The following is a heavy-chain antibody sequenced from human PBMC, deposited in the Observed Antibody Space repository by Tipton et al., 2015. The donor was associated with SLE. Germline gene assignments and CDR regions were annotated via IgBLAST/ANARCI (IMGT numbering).Heavy chain of an antibody. Sequence: GSLRLSCAVYGGSFSGYYWRWIRQPPGKGLEWIGEINHSGSTNYNPSLKSRVTISVDTSKNQFSLKLSSVTAADTSVYSCARAVSPFEYYYWGQGTLVTVSS. D-gene: IGHD3-16*01. V-gene: IGHV4-34*01. J-gene: IGHJ4*02. CDR2: INHSGST. CDR3: ARAVSPFEYYY. CDR1: GGSFSGYY.